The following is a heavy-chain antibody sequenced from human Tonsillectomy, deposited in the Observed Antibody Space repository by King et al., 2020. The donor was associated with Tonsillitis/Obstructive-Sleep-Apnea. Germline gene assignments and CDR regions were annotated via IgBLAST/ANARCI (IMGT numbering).Heavy chain of an antibody. CDR3: ASHGVEQHSGTSYYGSGSPEYYYYMDV. D-gene: IGHD3-10*01. CDR1: GGSISSSTYY. J-gene: IGHJ6*03. Sequence: LQLQESGPGLVKSSETLSLTCTVSGGSISSSTYYWGWIRQPPGKGLEWIGSIFYSGSTYYNPSLKSRVTISVDTSKKQFSLKMSSVTAADTAVYYCASHGVEQHSGTSYYGSGSPEYYYYMDVWGKGTTVTVSS. V-gene: IGHV4-39*01. CDR2: IFYSGST.